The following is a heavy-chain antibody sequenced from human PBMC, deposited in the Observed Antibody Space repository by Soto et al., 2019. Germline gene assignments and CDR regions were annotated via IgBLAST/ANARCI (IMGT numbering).Heavy chain of an antibody. J-gene: IGHJ4*02. CDR3: ARRTVITGLNDY. D-gene: IGHD3-22*01. CDR1: GGSVSSGNFY. V-gene: IGHV4-61*01. CDR2: IYYNGNT. Sequence: QVQLQESGPGLVKPSETLSLTCTVSGGSVSSGNFYWNWIRQSPGKPLEWIGYIYYNGNTNYDPSLKGRVTISMDTSKNQFSLKLNSVTAADTAVYYCARRTVITGLNDYWGQGTLVTVSS.